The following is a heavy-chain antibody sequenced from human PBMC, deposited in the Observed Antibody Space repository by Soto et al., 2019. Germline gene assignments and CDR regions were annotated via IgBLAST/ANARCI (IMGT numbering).Heavy chain of an antibody. V-gene: IGHV4-39*01. J-gene: IGHJ6*01. CDR1: GGSISSSSYD. CDR2: IYYSGIT. Sequence: PSETLSITCTVSGGSISSSSYDWGGIRKPPGKGLEWIGSIYYSGITYYNPSLKSRVTISVDTSKNQFSLNLSSVTAADPAVYYCARRVHGMDVWGQGTPVTVSS. CDR3: ARRVHGMDV. D-gene: IGHD1-1*01.